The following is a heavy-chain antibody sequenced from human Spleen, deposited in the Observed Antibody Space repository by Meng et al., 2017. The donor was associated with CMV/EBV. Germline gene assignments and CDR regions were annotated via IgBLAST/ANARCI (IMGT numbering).Heavy chain of an antibody. CDR3: AKGVMPCSVSSCYTAFDY. CDR1: FTFRRPA. CDR2: ISASGTST. V-gene: IGHV3-23*01. Sequence: FTFRRPAMTWFRQAPGKALEWVSGISASGTSTDYVDSVKGRFTISRDNSNKTLYLQMNSLRDEDTAIYYCAKGVMPCSVSSCYTAFDYWGQGTLVTVSS. J-gene: IGHJ4*02. D-gene: IGHD2-2*01.